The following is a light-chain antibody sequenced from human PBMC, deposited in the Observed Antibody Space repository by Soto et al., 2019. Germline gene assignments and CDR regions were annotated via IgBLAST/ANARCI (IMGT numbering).Light chain of an antibody. CDR2: DAS. V-gene: IGKV1-5*01. CDR1: QSISSW. CDR3: QQYNSYSPIT. J-gene: IGKJ5*01. Sequence: IQITHSPSTLSASVQNRPPITFRFSQSISSWLAWYQQKPGKAPKLLIYDASSLERGVPSRFSGSGSGTEFTLNISSLQPDDFATYYCQQYNSYSPITFGQGTRLEIK.